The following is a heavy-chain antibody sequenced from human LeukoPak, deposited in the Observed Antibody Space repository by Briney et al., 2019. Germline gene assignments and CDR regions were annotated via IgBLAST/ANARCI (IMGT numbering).Heavy chain of an antibody. D-gene: IGHD2-2*03. CDR2: INHSGST. Sequence: SETLSLTCAVYGGSFSGYYWSWIRQPPEKGLEWIGEINHSGSTNYNPSLKSRVTISVDTSKNQFSLKLSSVTAADTAVYYCARGSLFGNCSSTSCYPTFKYYFDYWGQGTLVTVSS. V-gene: IGHV4-34*01. CDR1: GGSFSGYY. J-gene: IGHJ4*02. CDR3: ARGSLFGNCSSTSCYPTFKYYFDY.